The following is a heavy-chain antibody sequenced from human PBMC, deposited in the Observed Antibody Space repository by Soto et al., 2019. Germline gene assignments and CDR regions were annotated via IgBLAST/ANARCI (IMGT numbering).Heavy chain of an antibody. V-gene: IGHV3-23*01. CDR2: ISASGGST. Sequence: GGSLRLSCAASGFTLSSYAMSWVRQAPGKGLEWVSTISASGGSTYYADTVKGRFTISRDKSKNTLHLQMNSLRAEDTAIYYCAKENGGGRYYYYMDVWGKGSTVTVSS. CDR3: AKENGGGRYYYYMDV. D-gene: IGHD3-16*01. J-gene: IGHJ6*03. CDR1: GFTLSSYA.